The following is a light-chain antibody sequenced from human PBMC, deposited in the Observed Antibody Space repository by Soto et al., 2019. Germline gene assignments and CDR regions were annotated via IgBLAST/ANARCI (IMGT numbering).Light chain of an antibody. CDR2: GAS. CDR1: QSVSSN. J-gene: IGKJ2*01. V-gene: IGKV3-15*01. CDR3: QQRAIWPPYT. Sequence: EIVMTQSPATLSVSPGERATLSCRASQSVSSNLAWYQQKPGQAPRLLIYGASTRATGIPARFSGSGSGTEFTLTISSLQSEDFAVYYCQQRAIWPPYTFGQGTKLDIK.